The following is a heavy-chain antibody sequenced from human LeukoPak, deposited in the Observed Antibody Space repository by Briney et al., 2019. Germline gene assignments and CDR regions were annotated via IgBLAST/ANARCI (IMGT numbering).Heavy chain of an antibody. CDR1: GFTFSSYG. CDR3: AKAYDFWSGYSDY. J-gene: IGHJ4*02. V-gene: IGHV3-23*01. CDR2: ISGSGGST. Sequence: GGSLRLSCAASGFTFSSYGMHWVRQAPGKGLEWVSAISGSGGSTYYADSVKGRFTISRDNSKNTLYLQMNSLRAEDTAVYYCAKAYDFWSGYSDYWGQGTLVTVSS. D-gene: IGHD3-3*01.